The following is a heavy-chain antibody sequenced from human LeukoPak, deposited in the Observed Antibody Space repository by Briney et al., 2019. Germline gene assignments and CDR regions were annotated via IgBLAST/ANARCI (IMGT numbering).Heavy chain of an antibody. Sequence: PSETLSLTCTVSGGSINSYYWSWIRQPPGKGLEWIGYIYYSGSTNYNPPLKSRVTISVDTSKNQFSLRLSSVTAADTAVYYCARVTGYMTEDYFDYWGQGTLITVSS. D-gene: IGHD6-13*01. CDR2: IYYSGST. CDR3: ARVTGYMTEDYFDY. V-gene: IGHV4-59*01. J-gene: IGHJ4*02. CDR1: GGSINSYY.